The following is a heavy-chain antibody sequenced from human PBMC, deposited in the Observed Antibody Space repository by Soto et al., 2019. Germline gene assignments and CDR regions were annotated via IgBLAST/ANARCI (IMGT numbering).Heavy chain of an antibody. J-gene: IGHJ5*02. CDR3: ARDNGYVASSNWFDP. CDR1: GFTFSRYW. V-gene: IGHV3-7*01. Sequence: GASLRLSCEASGFTFSRYWMSCVRQAPWKGLEWVADIKRGGSEQYYAASLTGRFPISRNNAKTSLSLQMNSLRVEDTAVYYCARDNGYVASSNWFDPWGQGTLVTVSS. D-gene: IGHD3-9*01. CDR2: IKRGGSEQ.